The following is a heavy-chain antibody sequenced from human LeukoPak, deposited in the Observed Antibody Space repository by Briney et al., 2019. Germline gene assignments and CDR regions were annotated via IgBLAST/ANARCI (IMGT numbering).Heavy chain of an antibody. J-gene: IGHJ4*02. CDR3: AREEGVRGLPDY. CDR2: IYTNEDT. CDR1: GGSTSGYY. V-gene: IGHV4-4*07. D-gene: IGHD2-15*01. Sequence: PSETLSLICTVSGGSTSGYYRSWLRQPAGKGLEWIGRIYTNEDTYYNPSLRSRGTMTVDKSKNRYLMTLTSVTAADTAVYCCAREEGVRGLPDYWGQGTLVTVSS.